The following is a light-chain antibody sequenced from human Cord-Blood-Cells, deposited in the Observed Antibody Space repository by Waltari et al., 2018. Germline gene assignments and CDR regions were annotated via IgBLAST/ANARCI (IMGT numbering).Light chain of an antibody. V-gene: IGLV2-23*01. CDR1: SSDVWSYNL. J-gene: IGLJ1*01. CDR2: ECS. Sequence: QSALTQPASVSGSPGQSITISCTGTSSDVWSYNLVSWYQQHPGKAPKLMIYECSKRPSGVSNRFSGSKSGNTASLTISGLQAEDEADYYCCSYAGSSTYFFGTGTKVTVL. CDR3: CSYAGSSTYF.